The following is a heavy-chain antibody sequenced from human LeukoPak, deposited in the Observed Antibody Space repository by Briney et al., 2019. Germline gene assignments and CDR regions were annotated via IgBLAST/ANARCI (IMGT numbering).Heavy chain of an antibody. CDR3: MKDRGSSSSWYDIFDY. Sequence: GGTLRLSCAASGFTFSSYGMSWVRQAPGKGLEWVSAISGSGGSTYYADSVKGRFTISRDNSKNTLYLQMNSLRAEDTAVYYCMKDRGSSSSWYDIFDYWGQGTLVTVSS. CDR1: GFTFSSYG. J-gene: IGHJ4*02. CDR2: ISGSGGST. V-gene: IGHV3-23*01. D-gene: IGHD6-13*01.